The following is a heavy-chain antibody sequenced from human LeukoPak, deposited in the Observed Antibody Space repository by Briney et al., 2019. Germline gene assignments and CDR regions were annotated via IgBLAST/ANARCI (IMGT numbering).Heavy chain of an antibody. Sequence: SETLSLTCAVYGGSFSGYYWSWIRQPPGKGLEWIGEINHSGSTNYNPSLKSRVTISVDTSKNQFSLKLSSVTAADTAVYYCAREDYYSGGYYLDYWGQGTLVTVSS. CDR2: INHSGST. D-gene: IGHD3-22*01. V-gene: IGHV4-34*01. J-gene: IGHJ4*02. CDR3: AREDYYSGGYYLDY. CDR1: GGSFSGYY.